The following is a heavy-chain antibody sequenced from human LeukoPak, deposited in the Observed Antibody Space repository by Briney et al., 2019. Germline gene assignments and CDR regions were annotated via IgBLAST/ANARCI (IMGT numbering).Heavy chain of an antibody. V-gene: IGHV3-21*04. J-gene: IGHJ4*02. CDR1: GFTFITYS. CDR3: AKRGGMYPAHYFDY. Sequence: GGSLRLSCAASGFTFITYSMNWVRQAPGKGLEWVSSISSSTSYIYYADSVKGRFTISRDNSKNTLYLQMNSLRAEDTAVYYCAKRGGMYPAHYFDYWGQGTLVTVSS. CDR2: ISSSTSYI. D-gene: IGHD3-16*01.